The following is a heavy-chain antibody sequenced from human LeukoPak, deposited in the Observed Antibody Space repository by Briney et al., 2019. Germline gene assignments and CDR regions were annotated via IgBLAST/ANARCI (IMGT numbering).Heavy chain of an antibody. CDR2: ISYEGSTE. D-gene: IGHD3-9*01. J-gene: IGHJ4*02. CDR3: VKPTYYESSTGSRGGFDH. CDR1: GFTFYTYG. Sequence: PGGSQRLFCAGCGFTFYTYGTHRVPQAPRKGLEGVAGISYEGSTEEYADSVKGRFNIPRDNSKNTLNMQMNSLREEETAVFHCVKPTYYESSTGSRGGFDHWGQGTLVTVSS. V-gene: IGHV3-30*18.